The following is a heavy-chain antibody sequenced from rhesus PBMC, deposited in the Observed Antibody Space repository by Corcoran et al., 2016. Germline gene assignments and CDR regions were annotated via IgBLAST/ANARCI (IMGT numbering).Heavy chain of an antibody. CDR2: ISYTGKTI. D-gene: IGHD6-25*01. J-gene: IGHJ4*01. Sequence: EVQLVASGGGLVQPGWSLRLSCAASGFTFSSYDISWVLQAPGKGLEWVSYISYTGKTIFYADSVKGRFTISRDKAKNSLSMQMRSLRAEDTAVYYCTRDRWGGSFDYWGQGVLVTVSS. V-gene: IGHV3-136*01. CDR3: TRDRWGGSFDY. CDR1: GFTFSSYD.